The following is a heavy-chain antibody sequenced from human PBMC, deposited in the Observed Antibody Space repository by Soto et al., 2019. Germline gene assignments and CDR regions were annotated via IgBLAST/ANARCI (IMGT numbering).Heavy chain of an antibody. CDR1: GYTFTSYS. V-gene: IGHV1-3*01. CDR2: INAGNGNT. CDR3: ARDLPPVDY. Sequence: QVQLLQAGAEGKKPGASVKVSCKASGYTFTSYSMHWVRQAPGQRLEWMGWINAGNGNTKYSQKFQGRVTITRDTSASTAYMELSSLRSEDTAVYYCARDLPPVDYWGQGTLVTVSS. J-gene: IGHJ4*02.